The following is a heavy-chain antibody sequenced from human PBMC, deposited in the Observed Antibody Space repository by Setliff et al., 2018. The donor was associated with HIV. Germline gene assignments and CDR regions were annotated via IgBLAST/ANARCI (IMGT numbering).Heavy chain of an antibody. CDR2: IYHTGAT. Sequence: SETLSLTCTVSGGSISSDDHYWSWIRQPPGKGLEWIGYIYHTGATYYKSSLEIRLTISVDTSKNQFSLKLKSVTAADTAVYFGARMSISASVYFDYWGQGSQGTVS. V-gene: IGHV4-30-4*01. J-gene: IGHJ4*02. D-gene: IGHD6-25*01. CDR1: GGSISSDDHY. CDR3: ARMSISASVYFDY.